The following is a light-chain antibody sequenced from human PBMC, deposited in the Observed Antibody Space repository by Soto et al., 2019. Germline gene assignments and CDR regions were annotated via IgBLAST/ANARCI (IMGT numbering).Light chain of an antibody. J-gene: IGKJ2*01. CDR3: QQYYSFPHS. Sequence: DVVMTQSPDSLAVSLGERATINCKSSQSVLFTAKNKNYLAWFQQKPGQPPKLLIYWASTRESGVPDRFNGSGAGTDFTLTISNLQPEDVAVYYCQQYYSFPHSFGQGTRLEMK. CDR2: WAS. CDR1: QSVLFTAKNKNY. V-gene: IGKV4-1*01.